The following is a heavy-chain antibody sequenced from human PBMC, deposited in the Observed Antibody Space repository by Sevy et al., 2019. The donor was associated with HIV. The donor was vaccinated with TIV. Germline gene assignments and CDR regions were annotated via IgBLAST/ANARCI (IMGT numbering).Heavy chain of an antibody. D-gene: IGHD5-12*01. CDR2: ISSSSSTI. CDR3: ARDGSGVDY. CDR1: GFTFNSYS. V-gene: IGHV3-48*01. Sequence: GGSLRLSCAASGFTFNSYSMNWVRQAPGKGLEWVSYISSSSSTIYYADSVKGRFTISRDNAKNSLYLQMNSLRAEDTAVYYCARDGSGVDYWGQGTLVTVSS. J-gene: IGHJ4*02.